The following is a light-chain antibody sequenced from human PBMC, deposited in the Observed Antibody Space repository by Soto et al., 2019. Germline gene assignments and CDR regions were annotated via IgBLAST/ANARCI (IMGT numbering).Light chain of an antibody. CDR2: DVS. CDR1: SSDVGAFNY. J-gene: IGLJ1*01. CDR3: NSNTSNNTYV. Sequence: QSALTQPASVSGSPGQAITISCSGTSSDVGAFNYVSWYQQHPGKAPKLMIYDVSNRPSGVSNRFSGSKSGNTASLTISGLRAEDEADYYCNSNTSNNTYVFGTGTKVTVL. V-gene: IGLV2-14*03.